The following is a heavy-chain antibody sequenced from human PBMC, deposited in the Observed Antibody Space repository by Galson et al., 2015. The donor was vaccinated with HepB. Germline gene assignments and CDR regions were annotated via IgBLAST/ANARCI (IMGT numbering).Heavy chain of an antibody. CDR2: ISWNSRDI. CDR1: GITFEDYT. J-gene: IGHJ6*02. CDR3: AKGDLFCTNGVCFARSPSYYYGMDV. Sequence: SLRLSCAASGITFEDYTLHWVRQVPGKGLEWVSGISWNSRDIAYVDSVKGRLTISRDNARNSLYLEMNSLKTEDTAVYYCAKGDLFCTNGVCFARSPSYYYGMDVWGQGTTVTVSS. D-gene: IGHD2-8*01. V-gene: IGHV3-9*01.